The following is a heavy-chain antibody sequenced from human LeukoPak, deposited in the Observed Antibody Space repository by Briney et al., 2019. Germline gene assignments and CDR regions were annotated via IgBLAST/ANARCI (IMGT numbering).Heavy chain of an antibody. CDR1: GFTFSNYW. Sequence: GGSLRLSCEGSGFTFSNYWMTWVRQAPEKGLEWVANIKPSGSEKHYADSVEGRFTISRDNAKNSLYLQMNSLRAEDTAVDYCATGGAQFGRFEYWGQGSLVTVSS. D-gene: IGHD3-10*01. CDR2: IKPSGSEK. J-gene: IGHJ4*02. CDR3: ATGGAQFGRFEY. V-gene: IGHV3-7*01.